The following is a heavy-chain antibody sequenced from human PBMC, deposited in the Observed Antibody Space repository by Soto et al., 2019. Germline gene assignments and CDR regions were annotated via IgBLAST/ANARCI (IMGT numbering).Heavy chain of an antibody. D-gene: IGHD6-13*01. Sequence: QVQVVQSGAEVKKPGSSVKVSCKVSGGIFTNNAISWVRQAPGQGLEWLGGVIPLFDTAYYAQIFRGRLRISADGATTTAYMELSGLTSADTAVYYCAREMPSTAAAYFYYGLNVWGQGTSVTVSS. CDR2: VIPLFDTA. J-gene: IGHJ6*02. V-gene: IGHV1-69*01. CDR3: AREMPSTAAAYFYYGLNV. CDR1: GGIFTNNA.